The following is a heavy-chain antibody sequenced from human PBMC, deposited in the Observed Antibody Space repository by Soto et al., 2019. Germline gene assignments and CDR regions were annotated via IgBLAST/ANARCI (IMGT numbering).Heavy chain of an antibody. CDR3: ARAVVAAAGSSYYYYGMDV. Sequence: QVQLVQSGAEVKKPGSLVKVSCKASGGTFSSYAISWVRQAPGQGLEWMGGIIPIFGTANYAQKFQGRVTITADESTSTAYMELSSLRSEDTAVYYCARAVVAAAGSSYYYYGMDVWGQGTTVTVSS. CDR1: GGTFSSYA. D-gene: IGHD6-13*01. CDR2: IIPIFGTA. J-gene: IGHJ6*02. V-gene: IGHV1-69*01.